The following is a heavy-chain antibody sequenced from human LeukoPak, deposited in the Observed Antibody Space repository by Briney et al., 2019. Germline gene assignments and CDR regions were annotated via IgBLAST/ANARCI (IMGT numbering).Heavy chain of an antibody. J-gene: IGHJ3*01. CDR2: ISSSGSNM. CDR3: ARGNSDFETGYFPHAFIL. Sequence: PGGSLRLSCAASGFTYRSYEMNWVRQAPGKGLEWLSFISSSGSNMAYADSVKGRFTISRDNTNNSLSLQMNSLRAEDTAVYFCARGNSDFETGYFPHAFILWGQGTMVTVSS. CDR1: GFTYRSYE. D-gene: IGHD3/OR15-3a*01. V-gene: IGHV3-48*03.